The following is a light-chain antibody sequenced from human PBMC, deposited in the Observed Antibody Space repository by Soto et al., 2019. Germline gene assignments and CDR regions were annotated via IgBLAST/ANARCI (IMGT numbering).Light chain of an antibody. V-gene: IGLV1-40*01. Sequence: QSVLTQPPSVSGAPGQRVTISCTGSSSNIGAGYDVHWYQQLPGTAPKLLIYGNTNRPSGVPDRFSGFKSGTSASLAITGLQAEHEADYYCQSYDRSLSGYVFGTGTKVTV. J-gene: IGLJ1*01. CDR1: SSNIGAGYD. CDR2: GNT. CDR3: QSYDRSLSGYV.